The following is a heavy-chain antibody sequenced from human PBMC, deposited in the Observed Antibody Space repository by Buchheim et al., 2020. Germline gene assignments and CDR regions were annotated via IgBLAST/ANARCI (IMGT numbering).Heavy chain of an antibody. CDR2: ISGSGGST. Sequence: EVQLLESGGGLVQPGGSLRLSCAASGFTFSSYDMSWVRPAPGRGLEWVSAISGSGGSTYYADSGKGRFTISRDHFTNTLYLQMNSLRAEDTAVYYCAKEGGIVGASVLGLFDYCGQGTL. D-gene: IGHD1-26*01. CDR3: AKEGGIVGASVLGLFDY. CDR1: GFTFSSYD. V-gene: IGHV3-23*01. J-gene: IGHJ4*02.